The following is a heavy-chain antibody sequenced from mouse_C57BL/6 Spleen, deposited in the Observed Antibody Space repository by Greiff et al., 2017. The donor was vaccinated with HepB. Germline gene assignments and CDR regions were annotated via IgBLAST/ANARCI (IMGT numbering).Heavy chain of an antibody. Sequence: QVQLKQPGAELVRPGSSVKLSCKASGYTFTSYWMHWVKQRPIQGLEWIGNIDPSDSETHYNQKFKDKATLTVDKSSSTAYMQLSSLTSEDSAVYYCARGGDGSSINWDVYWGQGTTLTVSS. CDR1: GYTFTSYW. J-gene: IGHJ2*01. CDR3: ARGGDGSSINWDVY. CDR2: IDPSDSET. D-gene: IGHD1-1*01. V-gene: IGHV1-52*01.